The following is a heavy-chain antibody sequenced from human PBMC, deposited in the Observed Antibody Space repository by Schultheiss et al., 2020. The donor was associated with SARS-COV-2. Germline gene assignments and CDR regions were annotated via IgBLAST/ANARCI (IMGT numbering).Heavy chain of an antibody. Sequence: SQTLSLTCTVSGGSISSGGYYWSWIRQPPGKGLEWIGEINHSGSTNYNPSLKSRVTISVDTSKNQFSLKLSSVTAADTAVYYCAKEGYSYYYYYMDVWGKGTTVTVSS. CDR3: AKEGYSYYYYYMDV. CDR1: GGSISSGGYY. CDR2: INHSGST. D-gene: IGHD1-1*01. V-gene: IGHV4-39*07. J-gene: IGHJ6*03.